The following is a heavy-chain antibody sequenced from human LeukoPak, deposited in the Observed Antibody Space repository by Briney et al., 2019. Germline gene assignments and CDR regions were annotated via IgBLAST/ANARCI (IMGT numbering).Heavy chain of an antibody. Sequence: GGSLRLSCAASGFTFSTYSMNWVRQAPGKGLEWVASITSPVGHIYYADSLKGRITISRDNAKSSLYLQMNSLRAEDTAVYYCATDGQSSGWYGFDYWGQGTLVTVSS. CDR2: ITSPVGHI. V-gene: IGHV3-21*01. CDR1: GFTFSTYS. D-gene: IGHD6-19*01. CDR3: ATDGQSSGWYGFDY. J-gene: IGHJ4*02.